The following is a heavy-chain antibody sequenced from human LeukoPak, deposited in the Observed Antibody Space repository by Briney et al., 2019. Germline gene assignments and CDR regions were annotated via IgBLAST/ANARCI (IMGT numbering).Heavy chain of an antibody. CDR3: VRESPFDP. J-gene: IGHJ5*02. CDR2: IKQDGSEK. CDR1: GFTFSSYS. V-gene: IGHV3-7*01. Sequence: QPGGSLSLSCAASGFTFSSYSMTWVRQAPGQGLEGVANIKQDGSEKYYVDSVKGRFTISRDNAKNSLFLQMNSLRVEDTAVYYCVRESPFDPWGQGTLVTVSS.